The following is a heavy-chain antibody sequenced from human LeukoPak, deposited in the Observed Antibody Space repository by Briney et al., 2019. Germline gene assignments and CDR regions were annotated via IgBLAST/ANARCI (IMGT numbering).Heavy chain of an antibody. V-gene: IGHV4-31*03. Sequence: PSQTLSLTCTVSGGSISSGGYYWSWIRQHPGKGLEWIGYIYYSGSTYYNPSLKSRVTISVDTSKNQFSLKLSSVTAADTAVYYCARVGYSSGWSIFDYWGQGTLVTVSS. CDR3: ARVGYSSGWSIFDY. D-gene: IGHD6-19*01. CDR2: IYYSGST. J-gene: IGHJ4*02. CDR1: GGSISSGGYY.